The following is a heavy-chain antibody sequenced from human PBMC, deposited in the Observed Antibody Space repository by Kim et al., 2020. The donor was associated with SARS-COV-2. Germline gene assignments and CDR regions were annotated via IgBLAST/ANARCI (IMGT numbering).Heavy chain of an antibody. D-gene: IGHD1-1*01. CDR2: INHSGST. Sequence: SETLSLTCAVYGGSFSGYYWSWIRQPPGKGLEWIGEINHSGSTNYNPSLKSRVTISVDTSKNQFSLKLSSVTAADTAVYYCARVQPYIALDYWGQGTLVTVSS. CDR1: GGSFSGYY. CDR3: ARVQPYIALDY. J-gene: IGHJ4*02. V-gene: IGHV4-34*01.